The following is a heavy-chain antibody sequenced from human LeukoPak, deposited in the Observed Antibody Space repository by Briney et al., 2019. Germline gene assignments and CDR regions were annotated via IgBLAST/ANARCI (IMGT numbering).Heavy chain of an antibody. J-gene: IGHJ4*02. V-gene: IGHV3-48*02. CDR1: GFTFSSYG. Sequence: GGSLRLSCVASGFTFSSYGMNWVRQAPGKRLEWISCISSRSSTIYYADSVKGRFTISRDNAKNSLYLQMNSLRDEDTAVYYCARGCSGGSCFGDFDYWGQGTLGTVSS. CDR2: ISSRSSTI. D-gene: IGHD2-15*01. CDR3: ARGCSGGSCFGDFDY.